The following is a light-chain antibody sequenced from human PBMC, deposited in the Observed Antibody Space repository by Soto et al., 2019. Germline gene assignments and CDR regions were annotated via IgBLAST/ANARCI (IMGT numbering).Light chain of an antibody. CDR1: SSNIGNNY. CDR3: GTWDSSLSAV. V-gene: IGLV1-51*02. Sequence: QSVLKQPPSVSAAPGQKVTISCSGSSSNIGNNYVSWYQQLPGTAPKLLIYENNKRPSGIPDRFSGSKSGTSATLGITGLQTGDEADYYCGTWDSSLSAVFGGGTKLTVL. J-gene: IGLJ2*01. CDR2: ENN.